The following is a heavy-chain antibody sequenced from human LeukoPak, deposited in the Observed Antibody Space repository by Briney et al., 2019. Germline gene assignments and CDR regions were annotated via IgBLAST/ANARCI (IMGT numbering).Heavy chain of an antibody. CDR3: ARVKGGATTDY. CDR2: INWNGGST. V-gene: IGHV3-20*04. J-gene: IGHJ4*02. D-gene: IGHD1-26*01. Sequence: PGGSLRLSCAAPGFIFHDYTMSWVRQAPGRGLEWVSGINWNGGSTGYADSVKGRFTISRDNAKNSLYLQMNSLRAEDTALYYCARVKGGATTDYWGQGTLVTVSS. CDR1: GFIFHDYT.